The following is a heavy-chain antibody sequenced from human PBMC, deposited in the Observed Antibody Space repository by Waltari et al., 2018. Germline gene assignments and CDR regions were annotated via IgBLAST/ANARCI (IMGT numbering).Heavy chain of an antibody. Sequence: EVQLVESGGGLVQSGGSLRLFCAASGFTFSSYPMNWVRQAPGKGLEWVSYISSSSSNIYYADSVKGRFTISRDNAKNSLYLQMNSLRAEDTAVYYCARRDYGPYYYYYMDVWGKGTTVTVSS. CDR2: ISSSSSNI. V-gene: IGHV3-48*04. CDR3: ARRDYGPYYYYYMDV. D-gene: IGHD4-17*01. CDR1: GFTFSSYP. J-gene: IGHJ6*03.